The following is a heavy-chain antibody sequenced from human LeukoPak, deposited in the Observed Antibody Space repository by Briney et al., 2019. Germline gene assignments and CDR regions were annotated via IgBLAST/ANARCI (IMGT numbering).Heavy chain of an antibody. CDR2: IKQDGSEK. CDR1: GFTFSSYW. D-gene: IGHD5-24*01. J-gene: IGHJ4*02. CDR3: ARREM. Sequence: GGSLRLSCAASGFTFSSYWISWVRQAPGKGLEWVANIKQDGSEKYYVDSVKGRFTISRDNAKNSLNLQMNSLRAEDTAVYYCARREMRGQGTLVTVSS. V-gene: IGHV3-7*01.